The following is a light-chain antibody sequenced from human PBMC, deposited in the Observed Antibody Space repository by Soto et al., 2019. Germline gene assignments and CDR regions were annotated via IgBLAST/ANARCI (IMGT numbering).Light chain of an antibody. Sequence: QSVLTQPPSVSGAPGQRVTISCTGSSSNIGAGYDVHWYQQLPGTAPKLLIYGNSNRPSGVPDRFSGSKSGTSASLAISGLQSDDEADYYCAAWDDSLWLFGGGTKLTVL. CDR1: SSNIGAGYD. J-gene: IGLJ3*02. CDR2: GNS. V-gene: IGLV1-40*01. CDR3: AAWDDSLWL.